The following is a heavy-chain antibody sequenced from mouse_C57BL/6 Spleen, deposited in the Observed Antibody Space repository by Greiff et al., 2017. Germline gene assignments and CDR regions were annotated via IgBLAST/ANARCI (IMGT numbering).Heavy chain of an antibody. CDR3: ARHSYYSNYGYFEV. Sequence: VKLVESGPGLVAPSPSLSISCSVSGFSLTSYGVHWVRQPPGKGLEWLVVILSDGSTTYNSALKSRLSISKDNSKSQVFLKMNSLQTDDTAMYYWARHSYYSNYGYFEVWGTGTTVTVAT. CDR2: ILSDGST. CDR1: GFSLTSYG. D-gene: IGHD2-5*01. V-gene: IGHV2-6-1*01. J-gene: IGHJ1*03.